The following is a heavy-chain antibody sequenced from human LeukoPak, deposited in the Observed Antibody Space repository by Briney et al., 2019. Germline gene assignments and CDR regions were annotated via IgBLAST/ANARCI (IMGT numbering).Heavy chain of an antibody. Sequence: SETLSLTCTVSGGSISSATYYWGWIRQPPGKGLEWIGSVYYNGNTYYTPSLQSRVTISVDTSKNHFSLKLNSATAADTAVYYCARLEQAMAGSRWFDPWGQGTLVTVSS. D-gene: IGHD6-19*01. V-gene: IGHV4-39*02. CDR3: ARLEQAMAGSRWFDP. CDR2: VYYNGNT. J-gene: IGHJ5*02. CDR1: GGSISSATYY.